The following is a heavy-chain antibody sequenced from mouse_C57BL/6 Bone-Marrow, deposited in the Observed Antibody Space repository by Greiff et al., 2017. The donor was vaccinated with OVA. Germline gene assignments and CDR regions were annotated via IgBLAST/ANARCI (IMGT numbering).Heavy chain of an antibody. Sequence: VQLQQSGAELVRPGASVKLSCTASGFNIKDDYMHWVKERPEQGLEWIGWIDPENGDTEYASKFQGKATITADKSSKTVYLHLSSLTSEDTAVYYSTSYRYWGQGTTLTVSS. CDR1: GFNIKDDY. CDR2: IDPENGDT. J-gene: IGHJ2*01. CDR3: TSYRY. V-gene: IGHV14-4*01.